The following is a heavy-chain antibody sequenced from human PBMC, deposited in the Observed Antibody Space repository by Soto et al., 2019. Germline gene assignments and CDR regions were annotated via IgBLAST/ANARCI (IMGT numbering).Heavy chain of an antibody. J-gene: IGHJ6*03. V-gene: IGHV4-59*01. D-gene: IGHD3-9*01. CDR3: ARSRYDILTGYYREDYYYYMDV. CDR2: IYYSGST. Sequence: SETLSITCTVSGGSISSYYWSWIRQPPGKGLEWIGYIYYSGSTNYNPSLKSRVTISVDTSKNQFSLKLSSVTAADTAVYYCARSRYDILTGYYREDYYYYMDVWGKGTTVT. CDR1: GGSISSYY.